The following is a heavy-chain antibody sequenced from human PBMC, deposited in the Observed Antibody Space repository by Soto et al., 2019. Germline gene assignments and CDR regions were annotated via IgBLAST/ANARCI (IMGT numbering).Heavy chain of an antibody. D-gene: IGHD3-10*01. CDR1: GGSISSGTSY. V-gene: IGHV4-31*03. J-gene: IGHJ4*02. CDR3: ERAGSKFDSQHSTWVDN. CDR2: IYYSGST. Sequence: SETLSLTCTVSGGSISSGTSYWSWIRQHPGKGLEWIAYIYYSGSTYYNSSLKSRVSISVDTAKNQFSLKLTSGTAEETAVYYCERAGSKFDSQHSTWVDNWGQGTRVTVSS.